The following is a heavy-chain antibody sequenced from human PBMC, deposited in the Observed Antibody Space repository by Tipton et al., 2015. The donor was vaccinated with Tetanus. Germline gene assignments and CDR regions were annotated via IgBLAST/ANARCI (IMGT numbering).Heavy chain of an antibody. V-gene: IGHV4-39*01. CDR2: VYYDGSA. J-gene: IGHJ5*02. CDR3: TRHVVEAVPRWFDP. CDR1: GDSISSSEYY. D-gene: IGHD2-2*01. Sequence: TLSLTCTVSGDSISSSEYYWGWIRQPPGEGLEWIASVYYDGSAYTNPSLKSRIAVSIDTSGSQFSLKVHSVTAADTAFYYRTRHVVEAVPRWFDPWGQGTLVTVSS.